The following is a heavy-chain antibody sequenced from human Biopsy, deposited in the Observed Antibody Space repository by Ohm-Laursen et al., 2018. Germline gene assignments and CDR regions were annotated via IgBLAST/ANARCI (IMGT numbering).Heavy chain of an antibody. D-gene: IGHD4-23*01. Sequence: GTLSLTYTVSGGSFTGHYWSWIRQPPGKGLEWIGHISYTGYTSYKSSLKSRVTISLDTSRKHFSLRLTSLAAADTAVYYCARGSNEYGGLYFPHWGQGTLVTVSS. J-gene: IGHJ1*01. CDR1: GGSFTGHY. CDR3: ARGSNEYGGLYFPH. CDR2: ISYTGYT. V-gene: IGHV4-59*11.